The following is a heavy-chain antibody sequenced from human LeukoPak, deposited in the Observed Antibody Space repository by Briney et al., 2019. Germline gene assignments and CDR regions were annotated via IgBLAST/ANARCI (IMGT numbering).Heavy chain of an antibody. V-gene: IGHV3-21*01. CDR3: ARGGLWFGELLGPFDY. J-gene: IGHJ4*02. Sequence: GGSLRLSCAASGFTFSSYSMNWVRQAPGKGLEWVSSISSSSYIYYADSVKGRFTISRDNAKNSLYLQMNSLRAEDTAVYYCARGGLWFGELLGPFDYWGQGTLVTVSS. CDR1: GFTFSSYS. D-gene: IGHD3-10*01. CDR2: ISSSSYI.